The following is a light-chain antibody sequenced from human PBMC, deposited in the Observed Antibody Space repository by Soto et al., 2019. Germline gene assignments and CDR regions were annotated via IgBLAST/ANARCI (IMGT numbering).Light chain of an antibody. CDR2: EVS. V-gene: IGLV2-8*01. CDR1: SSDVGGYNY. J-gene: IGLJ2*01. Sequence: QSALTQPPSASGSPGQSVTISCTGTSSDVGGYNYVSWYQQHPGKAPKLMIYEVSERPSGVPDRFFGSKSGNTASLTVSGLQAEDEADYYCSSNAGSNNFVVFGGGTQLTVL. CDR3: SSNAGSNNFVV.